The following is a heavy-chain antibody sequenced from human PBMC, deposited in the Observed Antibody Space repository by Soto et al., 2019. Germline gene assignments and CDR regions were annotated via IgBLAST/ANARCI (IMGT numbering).Heavy chain of an antibody. Sequence: QVQLVESGGGVVQPGRSLRLSCAASGFTFSSYGMQWVRQAPGKGLEWVAVIWHDGSNQYYADSVEGRFTISRDNSNNSLYLQLNSLRAEDTAVYYCARGRGQIDYWGQGTLVTVSS. CDR1: GFTFSSYG. J-gene: IGHJ4*02. V-gene: IGHV3-33*01. CDR2: IWHDGSNQ. CDR3: ARGRGQIDY.